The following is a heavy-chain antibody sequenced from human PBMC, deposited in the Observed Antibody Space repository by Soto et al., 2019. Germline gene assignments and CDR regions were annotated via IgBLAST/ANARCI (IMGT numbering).Heavy chain of an antibody. Sequence: EVQLVESGGGLVQPGGSLTLSCAASGFTFGDYWVTWVRQAPGKGLEWVANIKQNEGEKNYVDSVKGRFTISRDNAKNSLYLLMYSLRAEDSAVYYCARDSGSYHFRNYYDALDIWGQGTMVTVSS. CDR3: ARDSGSYHFRNYYDALDI. CDR2: IKQNEGEK. D-gene: IGHD3-22*01. V-gene: IGHV3-7*01. J-gene: IGHJ3*02. CDR1: GFTFGDYW.